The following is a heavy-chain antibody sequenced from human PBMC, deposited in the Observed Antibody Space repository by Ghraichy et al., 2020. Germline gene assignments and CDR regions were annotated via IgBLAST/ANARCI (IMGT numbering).Heavy chain of an antibody. D-gene: IGHD3-16*01. CDR1: GFSFSSYA. V-gene: IGHV3-23*01. Sequence: LSLTCAASGFSFSSYAMTWVRQAPGKGLEWVSSVSGSGAGTYYADSVKGRFTISRDNSKNTLYLQMNSLRAEDTALYYCARVRQEVRFRLPTDWGQGTLVTVSS. CDR3: ARVRQEVRFRLPTD. CDR2: VSGSGAGT. J-gene: IGHJ4*02.